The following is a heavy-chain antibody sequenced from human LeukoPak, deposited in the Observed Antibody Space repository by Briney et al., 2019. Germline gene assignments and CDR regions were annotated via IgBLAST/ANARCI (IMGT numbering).Heavy chain of an antibody. CDR1: GYTFTGYY. V-gene: IGHV1-2*02. CDR2: INPDSGGT. Sequence: ASVKVSCKASGYTFTGYYIHWVRQASGQGLEWMGWINPDSGGTNYAQKFQGRVTMTRETSITTAYMELSRLTSDDTAVYYCARDTADHYNWLDPWGQGTLVTVSS. D-gene: IGHD5-18*01. J-gene: IGHJ5*02. CDR3: ARDTADHYNWLDP.